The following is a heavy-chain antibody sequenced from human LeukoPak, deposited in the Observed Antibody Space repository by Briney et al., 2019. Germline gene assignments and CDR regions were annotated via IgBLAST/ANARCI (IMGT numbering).Heavy chain of an antibody. D-gene: IGHD2-2*01. CDR2: IYPGDSDT. Sequence: GESLKISCKGSGYSFTSYWIGWVRQMPGKGLEWMGIIYPGDSDTRHSPSFQGQVTISADKSISTAYLQWSSLKASDTAMYYCATSAAAGYCSSTSCHLAFDYWGQGTLVTVSS. CDR1: GYSFTSYW. J-gene: IGHJ4*02. CDR3: ATSAAAGYCSSTSCHLAFDY. V-gene: IGHV5-51*01.